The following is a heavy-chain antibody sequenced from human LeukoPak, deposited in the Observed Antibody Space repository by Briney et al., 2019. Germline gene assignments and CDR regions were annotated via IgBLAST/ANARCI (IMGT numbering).Heavy chain of an antibody. J-gene: IGHJ4*02. V-gene: IGHV4-59*08. Sequence: SETLSLTCTVSGGSISSYYWSWIRQPPGKGLEWIGYIYYSGSTNYNPSLKSRVTISVDTSKNQFSLRLSSVTAADTAVYYCARHHASPNYFDYWGQGTLVTVSS. CDR2: IYYSGST. CDR1: GGSISSYY. CDR3: ARHHASPNYFDY.